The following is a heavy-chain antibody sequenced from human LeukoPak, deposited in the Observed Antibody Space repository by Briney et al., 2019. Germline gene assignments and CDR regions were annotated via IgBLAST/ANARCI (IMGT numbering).Heavy chain of an antibody. CDR3: AKDPDYGGNSVDY. CDR1: GLTFNNYW. CDR2: IKQDGSEK. D-gene: IGHD4-23*01. Sequence: GGSLRLSCAASGLTFNNYWMNWVRQAPGKGLEWVANIKQDGSEKKYVDSVKGRFTISRDNAKKSLYLQMNSLRAEDTAVYYCAKDPDYGGNSVDYWGQGTLVTVSP. V-gene: IGHV3-7*03. J-gene: IGHJ4*02.